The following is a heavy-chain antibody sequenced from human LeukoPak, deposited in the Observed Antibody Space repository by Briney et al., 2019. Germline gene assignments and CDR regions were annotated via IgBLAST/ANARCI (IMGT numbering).Heavy chain of an antibody. CDR3: ARDAVTTDSFDF. CDR2: INPSGGST. Sequence: ASVRVSCKASGYTFTSYYMHWVRQAPGQGLEWMGIINPSGGSTSYAPNFHGRVTMTKDTSTSTVYMELSSLGSEDTAVYYCARDAVTTDSFDFWGQGTLVTVSS. J-gene: IGHJ4*02. CDR1: GYTFTSYY. V-gene: IGHV1-46*01. D-gene: IGHD4-17*01.